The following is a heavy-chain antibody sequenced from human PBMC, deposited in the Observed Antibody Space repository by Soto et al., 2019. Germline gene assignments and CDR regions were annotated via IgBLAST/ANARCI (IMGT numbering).Heavy chain of an antibody. J-gene: IGHJ6*02. V-gene: IGHV3-30*18. CDR3: AKGILSATIGPYAMDV. CDR1: GFDFSSYA. Sequence: GGSLRLSCEASGFDFSSYAMHWVRQAPGKGLEWVGVISYDGNYIYYADSAKGRFTISRDNSKNTLYVQVNSLRPEDTAVYYCAKGILSATIGPYAMDVWGQGTTVTVSS. CDR2: ISYDGNYI. D-gene: IGHD3-16*01.